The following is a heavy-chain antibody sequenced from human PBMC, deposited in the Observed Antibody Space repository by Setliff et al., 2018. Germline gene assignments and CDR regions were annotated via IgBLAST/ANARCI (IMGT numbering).Heavy chain of an antibody. CDR3: ARTCSGSGCYAGLES. CDR2: IWDDGVKK. Sequence: QPGGSLRLSCAASGFTLRSYWMSWVRQAPGKGLEWVAVIWDDGVKKYHADSVKGRFTISRDNSKNTLYLQMNSLRPEDTAVYYCARTCSGSGCYAGLESWGQGTPVTVSS. J-gene: IGHJ4*02. V-gene: IGHV3-33*08. CDR1: GFTLRSYW. D-gene: IGHD2-15*01.